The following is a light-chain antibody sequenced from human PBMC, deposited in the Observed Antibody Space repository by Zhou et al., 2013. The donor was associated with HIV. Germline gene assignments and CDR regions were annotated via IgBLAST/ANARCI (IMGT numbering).Light chain of an antibody. CDR1: FSNVGKNS. CDR2: DNN. Sequence: QSVLTQPPSVSAAPGQKVVISCSGSFSNVGKNSVSWYQQFPGTAPKLLIYDNNKRPSGIPDRFSGSKSGTSATLGITGLQTGDEADYYCGTWDSSLSAVVFGGGTMLTVL. CDR3: GTWDSSLSAVV. J-gene: IGLJ2*01. V-gene: IGLV1-51*01.